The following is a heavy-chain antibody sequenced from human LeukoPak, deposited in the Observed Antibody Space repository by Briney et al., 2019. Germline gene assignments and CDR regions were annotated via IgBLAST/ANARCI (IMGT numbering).Heavy chain of an antibody. J-gene: IGHJ4*02. CDR1: GSTFTSTY. V-gene: IGHV1-46*01. CDR2: INPGGGST. Sequence: ASVKVSCKASGSTFTSTYIHWVRQAPGQGLEWMGIINPGGGSTIYAQNFQDRLTMTGDTSTSTVYMELRSLRSEDTALYYCARTLDYWGQGTLVTVSS. CDR3: ARTLDY.